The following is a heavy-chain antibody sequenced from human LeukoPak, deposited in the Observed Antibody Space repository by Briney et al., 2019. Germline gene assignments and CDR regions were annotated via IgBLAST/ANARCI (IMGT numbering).Heavy chain of an antibody. CDR1: GFTFSSYG. CDR3: ARPLSGYYYFGMDV. Sequence: GGSLRLSCAASGFTFSSYGMHWVRQAPGKGLEWVAVIWYDGSNKYYADSVKGRFTISRDNSKNTLYLQMNSLRAEDTAVYYCARPLSGYYYFGMDVWGQGTTVTVS. J-gene: IGHJ6*02. CDR2: IWYDGSNK. V-gene: IGHV3-33*01.